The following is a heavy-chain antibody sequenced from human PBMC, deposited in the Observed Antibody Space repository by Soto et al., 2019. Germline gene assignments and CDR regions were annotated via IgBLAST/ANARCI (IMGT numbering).Heavy chain of an antibody. CDR3: ARGGIQLSYAFDY. Sequence: QVQLQESGPGLVKPSETLSLTCSVSGTSVSKYYWSWIRQPAGKGLEHIGRIYTSGSTSYNPSLKSRVTLSMDTSQTQIYLNLTSVTAADTAVYYCARGGIQLSYAFDYWGQGILVTVSS. J-gene: IGHJ4*02. V-gene: IGHV4-4*07. D-gene: IGHD5-18*01. CDR2: IYTSGST. CDR1: GTSVSKYY.